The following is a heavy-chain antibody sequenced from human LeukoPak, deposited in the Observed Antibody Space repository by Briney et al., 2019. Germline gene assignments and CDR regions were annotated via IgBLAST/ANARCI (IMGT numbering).Heavy chain of an antibody. V-gene: IGHV5-51*01. J-gene: IGHJ5*02. CDR3: ARGPYAYTSSATLGSYNWFDP. D-gene: IGHD2-2*02. Sequence: GASLKISCKGSGYSFPNYWIGWVRQMPGKGLEWMGIIYPGDSHTRYSPPFQDPVTISVDKSISTAYLQWSSLKASDTAMYYCARGPYAYTSSATLGSYNWFDPWGQGSLVTVSS. CDR1: GYSFPNYW. CDR2: IYPGDSHT.